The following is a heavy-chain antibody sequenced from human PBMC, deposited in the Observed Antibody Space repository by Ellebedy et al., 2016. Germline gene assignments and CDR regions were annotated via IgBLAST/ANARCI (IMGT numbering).Heavy chain of an antibody. CDR1: GGSITSYY. CDR2: IYYSGST. V-gene: IGHV4-59*01. J-gene: IGHJ4*02. CDR3: ARQEYYDSSCLDY. D-gene: IGHD3-22*01. Sequence: SETLSLTCTVSGGSITSYYWSWIRQPPGKGLEWIGYIYYSGSTNYNPSLKSRVTISVDTSKNQFSLKLSSVTAADTAVYYCARQEYYDSSCLDYWGQGTLVTVSS.